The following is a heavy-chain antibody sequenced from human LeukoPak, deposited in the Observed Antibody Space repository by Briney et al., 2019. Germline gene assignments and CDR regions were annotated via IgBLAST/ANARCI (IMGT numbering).Heavy chain of an antibody. D-gene: IGHD2-2*01. CDR1: GFTFSGYW. CDR3: AKSGCTSTSCFIGDY. Sequence: PGGSLRLSCAASGFTFSGYWMHWVRHAPGKGLVWVSRINSDGSSTSYADSVKGRFTISRDNSKDTLYLQMNSLRAEDTAVYYCAKSGCTSTSCFIGDYWGQGTLVTVSS. J-gene: IGHJ4*02. V-gene: IGHV3-74*01. CDR2: INSDGSST.